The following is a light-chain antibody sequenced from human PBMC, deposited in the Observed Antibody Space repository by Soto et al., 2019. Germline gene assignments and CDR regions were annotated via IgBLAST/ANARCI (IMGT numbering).Light chain of an antibody. CDR1: SSNIGSNY. CDR3: AAWDDSLSGVV. V-gene: IGLV1-47*01. J-gene: IGLJ3*02. Sequence: QSVLTQPPSASGTLGQRVTISCSGSSSNIGSNYVYWYQLLPGTAPKLLIYKNDQRPSGVPDRFSGSKSGTSASLAISGLRSEDEADYHCAAWDDSLSGVVFGGGTKLTVL. CDR2: KND.